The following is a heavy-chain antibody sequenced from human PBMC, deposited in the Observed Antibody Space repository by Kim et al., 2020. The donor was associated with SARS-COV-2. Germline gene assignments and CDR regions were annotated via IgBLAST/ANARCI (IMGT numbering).Heavy chain of an antibody. J-gene: IGHJ5*02. V-gene: IGHV4-39*01. D-gene: IGHD3-10*01. Sequence: PSLKSRVTISVDTSKNKFSLKLSSVTAADTAVYYCARLRITRVRGNWYDPWGQGTLVTVSS. CDR3: ARLRITRVRGNWYDP.